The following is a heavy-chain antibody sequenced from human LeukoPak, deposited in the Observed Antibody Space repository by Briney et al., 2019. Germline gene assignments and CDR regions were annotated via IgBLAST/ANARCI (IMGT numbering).Heavy chain of an antibody. CDR2: IGGSGGST. D-gene: IGHD1-7*01. J-gene: IGHJ4*02. V-gene: IGHV3-23*01. CDR3: AKKKRELRGFDY. CDR1: GFTFSSYA. Sequence: PGGSLRLSCAASGFTFSSYAMSWVRQASGKGLEWVSVIGGSGGSTYYADSVKGRFTISRDNSKNTLYLQMSSLRAEDTAVYYCAKKKRELRGFDYWGQGTLVTVSS.